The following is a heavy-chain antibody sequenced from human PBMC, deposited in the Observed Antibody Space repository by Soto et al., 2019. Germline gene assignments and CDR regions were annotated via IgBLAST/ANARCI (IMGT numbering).Heavy chain of an antibody. D-gene: IGHD3-10*01. CDR3: ARGFAPFDS. CDR1: GDSISRSSYY. Sequence: QLQLQESGPGLVKPSETLSLTCTVSGDSISRSSYYWGWIRQPPGKGLECIVSIYHSESPYYNPTLKSRVPISVDTSKNQFSLQLSSVTAADTSVYYCARGFAPFDSWGQGILVTVSS. CDR2: IYHSESP. V-gene: IGHV4-39*01. J-gene: IGHJ4*02.